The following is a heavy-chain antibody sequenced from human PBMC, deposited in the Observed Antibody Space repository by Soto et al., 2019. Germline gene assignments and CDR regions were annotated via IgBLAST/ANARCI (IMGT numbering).Heavy chain of an antibody. CDR1: GLTFSSSS. V-gene: IGHV3-48*02. D-gene: IGHD3-10*01. J-gene: IGHJ4*02. CDR2: ISKSGSTI. Sequence: EVQLVESGGGLVQPGGSLRLSCLVSGLTFSSSSMNWVRQAPGKGLEWVSYISKSGSTIYYADSVKGRLTISRDIAKNSLSLQMNSLRDDDTAVYFCARGLWGSHNYESGTYQSRTDYWCQGTLVTVSS. CDR3: ARGLWGSHNYESGTYQSRTDY.